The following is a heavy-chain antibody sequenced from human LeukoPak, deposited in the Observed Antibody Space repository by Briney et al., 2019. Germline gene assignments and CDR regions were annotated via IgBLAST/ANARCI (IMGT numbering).Heavy chain of an antibody. D-gene: IGHD3-16*01. CDR3: AKGGYVWGSYGNWFDP. J-gene: IGHJ5*02. CDR1: GFSFSNYD. V-gene: IGHV3-23*01. Sequence: GGSLRLSCAASGFSFSNYDMNWVRQAPGKGLEWISYISSGSGSILYYADSVKGRFTISRDNSKNTLYLQMNNLRAEDTAVYYCAKGGYVWGSYGNWFDPWGQGTLVTVSS. CDR2: ISSGSGSIL.